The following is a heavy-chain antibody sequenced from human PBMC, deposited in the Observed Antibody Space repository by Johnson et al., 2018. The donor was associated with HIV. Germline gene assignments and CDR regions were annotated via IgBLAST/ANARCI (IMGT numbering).Heavy chain of an antibody. D-gene: IGHD3-10*01. J-gene: IGHJ3*02. CDR3: ARGRITMVQGVIFGAFDI. V-gene: IGHV3-30*04. CDR1: GFTFSSYA. CDR2: ISYDGSNK. Sequence: QVQLVESGGGVLQPGRSLRLSCAASGFTFSSYAMHWVRQAPGKGLEWVAVISYDGSNKYYADSVTGRFTISRDNSKNTLYLQMNSLRADDTAVYYCARGRITMVQGVIFGAFDIWGQGTMVTVSS.